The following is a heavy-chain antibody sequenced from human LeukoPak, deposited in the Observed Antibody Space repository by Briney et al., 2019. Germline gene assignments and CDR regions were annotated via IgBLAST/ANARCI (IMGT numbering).Heavy chain of an antibody. J-gene: IGHJ6*02. V-gene: IGHV4-59*12. CDR3: ARGYLVYYYYGMDV. Sequence: SETLSLTCTVSGGSISNYYWSWIRQSPGKEPEWIGYIYYSGSTKYNPSLKRRVTISVDTSKNQFSLKLSSVTAADTAVYYCARGYLVYYYYGMDVWGQGTTVTVSS. D-gene: IGHD1-26*01. CDR2: IYYSGST. CDR1: GGSISNYY.